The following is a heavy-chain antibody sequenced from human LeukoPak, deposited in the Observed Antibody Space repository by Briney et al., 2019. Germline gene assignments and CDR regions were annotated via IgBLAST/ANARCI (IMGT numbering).Heavy chain of an antibody. Sequence: GGSLRLSCAASGFTFSSYSMNWVRQAPGKGLEWVSSISSSSSNIYYADSVKGRFTISRDNAKNSLYLQMNSLRAGDTAVYYCARAGYGYEENWGQGTLVTVSS. D-gene: IGHD5-12*01. V-gene: IGHV3-21*01. J-gene: IGHJ4*02. CDR2: ISSSSSNI. CDR1: GFTFSSYS. CDR3: ARAGYGYEEN.